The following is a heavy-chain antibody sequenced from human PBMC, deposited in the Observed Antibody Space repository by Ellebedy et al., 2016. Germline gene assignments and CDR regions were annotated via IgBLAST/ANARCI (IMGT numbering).Heavy chain of an antibody. CDR3: AHREMVYAPYYYYGMDV. D-gene: IGHD2-8*01. CDR2: IYWNDDK. CDR1: GFSLSTSGVG. V-gene: IGHV2-5*01. J-gene: IGHJ6*02. Sequence: SGPTLVXPTPTLTLTCTFSGFSLSTSGVGVGWIRQPPGKALEWLALIYWNDDKRYSPSLKSRLTITKDTSKNQVVLTMTNMDPVDTATYYCAHREMVYAPYYYYGMDVWGQGTTVTVSS.